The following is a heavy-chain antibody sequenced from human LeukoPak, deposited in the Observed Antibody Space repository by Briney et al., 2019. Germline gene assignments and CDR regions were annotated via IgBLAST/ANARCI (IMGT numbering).Heavy chain of an antibody. V-gene: IGHV1-46*01. CDR3: ARDRGRFLEWLLPTGFDY. Sequence: ASVKVSCKASGGTFSSYAISWVRQAPGQGLEWMGIINPSGGSTSYAQKFQGRVTMTRDTSTSTVYMELSSLRSEDTAVYYCARDRGRFLEWLLPTGFDYWGQGTLVTVSS. J-gene: IGHJ4*02. CDR2: INPSGGST. CDR1: GGTFSSYA. D-gene: IGHD3-3*01.